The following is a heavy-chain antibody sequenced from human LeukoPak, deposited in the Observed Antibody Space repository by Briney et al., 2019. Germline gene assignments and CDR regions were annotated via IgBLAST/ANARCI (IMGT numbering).Heavy chain of an antibody. CDR2: ISSNGGST. CDR1: GFTFSTYA. CDR3: AKDKGWGYSAYDFYGMDV. V-gene: IGHV3-64*04. Sequence: GGSLRLSCSVSGFTFSTYAMHWVRQAPGKGLEYVSTISSNGGSTYYADSVKGRFTISRDSSKNTLYLQMNSLRAEDTAIYYCAKDKGWGYSAYDFYGMDVWGQGTTVTVSS. D-gene: IGHD1-1*01. J-gene: IGHJ6*02.